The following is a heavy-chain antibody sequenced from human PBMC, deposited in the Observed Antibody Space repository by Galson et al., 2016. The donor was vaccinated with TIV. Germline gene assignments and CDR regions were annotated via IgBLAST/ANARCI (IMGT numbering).Heavy chain of an antibody. CDR3: ARVDNGHASRFDP. Sequence: ETLSLTCSVSGGSITGDHWTWIRQPPGKEFEWIGYLYYGGSTNFNPSLESRVTMSIDSSKNQLSLKLRSANAAATAFYYCARVDNGHASRFDPWGQGTRVIVSS. CDR1: GGSITGDH. V-gene: IGHV4-59*01. CDR2: LYYGGST. D-gene: IGHD1-20*01. J-gene: IGHJ5*02.